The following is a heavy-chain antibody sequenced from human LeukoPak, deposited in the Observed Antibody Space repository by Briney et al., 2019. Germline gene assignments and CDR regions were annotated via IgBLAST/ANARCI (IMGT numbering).Heavy chain of an antibody. V-gene: IGHV3-23*01. Sequence: GGSLRLSCAASGFTFSSSEMNWVRQAPGKGLEWVSAISGSGGSTYYADSVKGRFTISRDNSKNTLYLQMNSLRAEDTAVYYCAREGYSYGAYFDYWGQGTLVTVSS. J-gene: IGHJ4*02. D-gene: IGHD5-18*01. CDR2: ISGSGGST. CDR3: AREGYSYGAYFDY. CDR1: GFTFSSSE.